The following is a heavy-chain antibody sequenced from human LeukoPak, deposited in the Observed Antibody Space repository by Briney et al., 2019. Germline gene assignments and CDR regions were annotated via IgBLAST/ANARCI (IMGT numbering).Heavy chain of an antibody. J-gene: IGHJ1*01. CDR2: IYGGGST. CDR1: GVTVSNNF. CDR3: AKAQQQLVALGYFQH. D-gene: IGHD6-13*01. V-gene: IGHV3-53*01. Sequence: GGSLRLSCAASGVTVSNNFMSWVRQAPGKGLEWVSVIYGGGSTYYADSVKGRFTISRDNSKNTLYLQMNSLRAEDTAVYYCAKAQQQLVALGYFQHWGQGTLVTVSS.